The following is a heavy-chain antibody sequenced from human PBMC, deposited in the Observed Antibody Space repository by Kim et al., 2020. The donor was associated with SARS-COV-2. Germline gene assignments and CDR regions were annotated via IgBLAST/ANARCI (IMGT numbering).Heavy chain of an antibody. CDR1: GYTFTSYG. Sequence: ASVKVSCKASGYTFTSYGISWVRQAPGQGLEWMGWISAYNGNTNYAQKLQGRVTMTTDTSTSTAYMELRSLRSDDTAVYYCARDCSGGSCYWVLQLTSYYYGMDVWGQGTTVTVSS. D-gene: IGHD2-15*01. V-gene: IGHV1-18*01. CDR2: ISAYNGNT. CDR3: ARDCSGGSCYWVLQLTSYYYGMDV. J-gene: IGHJ6*02.